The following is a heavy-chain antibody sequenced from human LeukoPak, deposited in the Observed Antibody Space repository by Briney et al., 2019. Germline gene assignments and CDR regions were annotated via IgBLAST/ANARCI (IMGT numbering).Heavy chain of an antibody. CDR2: IYYSGST. V-gene: IGHV4-59*01. CDR3: ARGPSPYDINYYYYMDV. CDR1: GGSISSYY. J-gene: IGHJ6*03. Sequence: PSETLSLTCTVSGGSISSYYWSWIRQPPGKGLEWIGYIYYSGSTNYNPSLKSRVTISVDTSKNQFSLKLSSVTAADTAVYYCARGPSPYDINYYYYMDVWGKGTTVTVSS. D-gene: IGHD3-9*01.